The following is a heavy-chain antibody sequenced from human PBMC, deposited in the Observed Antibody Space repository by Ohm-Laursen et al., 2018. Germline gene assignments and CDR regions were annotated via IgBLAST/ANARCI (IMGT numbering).Heavy chain of an antibody. D-gene: IGHD5-18*01. V-gene: IGHV3-48*03. Sequence: SVKGRFTISRDNAKNSLYLQMDSLRAEDTAVYYCARESPRSRGYSYGFDYWGQGTLVTVSS. CDR3: ARESPRSRGYSYGFDY. J-gene: IGHJ4*02.